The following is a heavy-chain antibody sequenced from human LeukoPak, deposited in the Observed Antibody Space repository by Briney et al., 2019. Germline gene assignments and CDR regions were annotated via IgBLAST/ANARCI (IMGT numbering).Heavy chain of an antibody. Sequence: GASVKVSCKASGGTFSSYAISWVRQAPGQGLEWMGGIIPIFGTANYAQKFQGRVTITADKSTSTAYMELSSLRSEDTAVYYCARWETIFGVVIRTSYFDYWGQGTLVTVSS. D-gene: IGHD3-3*01. CDR1: GGTFSSYA. CDR3: ARWETIFGVVIRTSYFDY. CDR2: IIPIFGTA. V-gene: IGHV1-69*06. J-gene: IGHJ4*02.